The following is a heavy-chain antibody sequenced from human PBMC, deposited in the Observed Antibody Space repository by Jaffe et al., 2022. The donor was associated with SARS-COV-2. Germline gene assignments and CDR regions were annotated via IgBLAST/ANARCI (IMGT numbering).Heavy chain of an antibody. CDR3: ARDLDPTGYYYGMDV. V-gene: IGHV3-33*01. Sequence: QVQLVESGGGVVQPGRSLRLSCAASGFTFSSYGMHWVRQAPGKGLEWVAVIWYDGSNKYYADSVKGRFTISRDNSKNTLYLQMNSLRAEDTAVYYCARDLDPTGYYYGMDVWGQGTTVTVSS. J-gene: IGHJ6*02. CDR1: GFTFSSYG. CDR2: IWYDGSNK.